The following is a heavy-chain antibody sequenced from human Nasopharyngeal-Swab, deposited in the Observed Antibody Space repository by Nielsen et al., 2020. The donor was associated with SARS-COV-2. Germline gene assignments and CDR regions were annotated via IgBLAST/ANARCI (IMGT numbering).Heavy chain of an antibody. V-gene: IGHV1-24*01. CDR3: ATVPGDY. D-gene: IGHD3-10*01. Sequence: ASVKVSCKVSGYSPTELSIHWVRQAPGKGLEWMGGFDPENGDTIYAQRFQGRVSMAEDTSPDTVYAELHSLRSEDTAIYYCATVPGDYWGQGTLVTVSS. CDR2: FDPENGDT. J-gene: IGHJ4*02. CDR1: GYSPTELS.